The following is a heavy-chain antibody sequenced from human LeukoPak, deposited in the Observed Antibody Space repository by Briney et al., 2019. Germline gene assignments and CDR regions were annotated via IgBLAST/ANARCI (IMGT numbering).Heavy chain of an antibody. CDR1: GGSFSNDY. CDR3: ARRWNYGRNYYIDV. V-gene: IGHV4-34*01. D-gene: IGHD1-7*01. Sequence: ASEGLSHTSAEHGGSFSNDYWSWICPPPGKGLGWIGEINDSGRTNYTPSLMSRVTVSVDTSKNQFSLRLTSVTATDTAVYYCARRWNYGRNYYIDVWGKGATVSVSS. J-gene: IGHJ6*03. CDR2: INDSGRT.